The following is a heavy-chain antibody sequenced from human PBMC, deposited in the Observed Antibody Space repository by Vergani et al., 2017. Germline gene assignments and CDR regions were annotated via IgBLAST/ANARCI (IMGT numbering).Heavy chain of an antibody. Sequence: EVDLVESGGGLAQPGGSLRLSCEASGITFWKFGMHWVRQGPGKGLEWVSGISWNSGAVDYADSVRGRFTISRDNAKNSLFLEMNSLRFDDTALYYCAKDHYDFWSGYPNLSPFDLWGRGTLVTVSS. CDR3: AKDHYDFWSGYPNLSPFDL. CDR2: ISWNSGAV. CDR1: GITFWKFG. J-gene: IGHJ2*01. V-gene: IGHV3-9*01. D-gene: IGHD3-3*01.